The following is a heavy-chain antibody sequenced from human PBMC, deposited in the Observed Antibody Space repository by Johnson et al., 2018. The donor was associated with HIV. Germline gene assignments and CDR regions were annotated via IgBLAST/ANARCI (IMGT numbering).Heavy chain of an antibody. CDR1: GFTFSSYG. CDR2: IKSKTDGGTT. CDR3: ARLSGTYQT. Sequence: VQLVESGGGVVQPGGSLRLSCAASGFTFSSYGMSWVRQAPGKGLEWVGRIKSKTDGGTTDYAAPVKGRFTISRDDSKNTLYLQMNSLKTEDTAIYYCARLSGTYQTWGQGTMVTVSS. D-gene: IGHD1-26*01. V-gene: IGHV3-15*01. J-gene: IGHJ3*01.